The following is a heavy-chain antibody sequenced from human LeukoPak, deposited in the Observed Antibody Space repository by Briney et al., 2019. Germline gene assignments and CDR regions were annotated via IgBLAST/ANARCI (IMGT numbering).Heavy chain of an antibody. CDR3: ARGSYYGSGTDY. V-gene: IGHV4-61*01. CDR2: IYYSGST. J-gene: IGHJ4*02. Sequence: SETLSLTCTVSGGSISSGSYYWSWIRQPPGKGLEWIGYIYYSGSTNYNPSLRSRVTISVDTSKNQFSLKLSSVTAADTAVYYCARGSYYGSGTDYWGQGTLVTVSS. D-gene: IGHD3-10*01. CDR1: GGSISSGSYY.